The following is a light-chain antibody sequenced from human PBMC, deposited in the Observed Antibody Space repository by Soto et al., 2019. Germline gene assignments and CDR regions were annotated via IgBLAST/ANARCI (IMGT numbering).Light chain of an antibody. Sequence: EVVMTQSPATLSLSPGDRATLSCRASQSVSSSLAWYQQKPRPAPRLLIYGASTRAAGIPDRFSGSGSETEFTLTISSLQAEDFAIYYCQQYNNWWTFGQGTKVEIK. J-gene: IGKJ1*01. CDR1: QSVSSS. CDR2: GAS. V-gene: IGKV3-15*01. CDR3: QQYNNWWT.